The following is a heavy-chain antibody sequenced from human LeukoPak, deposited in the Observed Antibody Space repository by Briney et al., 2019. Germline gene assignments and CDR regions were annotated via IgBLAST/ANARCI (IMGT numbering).Heavy chain of an antibody. J-gene: IGHJ5*02. CDR3: ARDRYKEPYVGENNWFDP. Sequence: GASVKLSCKASGYTFTGYYMHWVRQAPGQGRGWRGWINPNSGGTNSSQKFKGRVTVTRDTSISTAYMELSSLRSEDTAVHYCARDRYKEPYVGENNWFDPWGQGTLVTVSS. CDR1: GYTFTGYY. V-gene: IGHV1-2*02. D-gene: IGHD1-1*01. CDR2: INPNSGGT.